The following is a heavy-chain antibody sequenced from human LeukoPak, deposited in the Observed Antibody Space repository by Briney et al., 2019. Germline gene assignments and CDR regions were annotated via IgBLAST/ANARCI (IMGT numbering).Heavy chain of an antibody. CDR3: ARDPLFRKVLWDY. D-gene: IGHD2/OR15-2a*01. J-gene: IGHJ4*02. V-gene: IGHV3-48*03. CDR2: ISSSGSTI. CDR1: GFTFSSYE. Sequence: GGSLRLSCAASGFTFSSYEMNWVRQAPGKGLEWVSYISSSGSTIYYADSVKGRFTISRDNAKNSLYLQMNSLRAEDTAVYYCARDPLFRKVLWDYWGQGTLVTVSS.